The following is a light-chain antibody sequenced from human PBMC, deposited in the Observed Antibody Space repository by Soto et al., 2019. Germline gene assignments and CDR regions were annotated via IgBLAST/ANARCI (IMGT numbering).Light chain of an antibody. V-gene: IGKV3-11*01. Sequence: IVLTKSSATLSFSPGERAALSCRASQRVSNNLAWYQQKPGQAPRLLIYDASNRATGIPARFSGSGSGTDFTLTISSLEPEDFAVYYCQQRISWPPLTFGGGTTVEIK. J-gene: IGKJ4*01. CDR2: DAS. CDR3: QQRISWPPLT. CDR1: QRVSNN.